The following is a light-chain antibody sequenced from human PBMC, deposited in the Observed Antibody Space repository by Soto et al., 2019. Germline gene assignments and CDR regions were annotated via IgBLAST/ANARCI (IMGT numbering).Light chain of an antibody. Sequence: QSVLTQPASMSGSPGQSITISCTGTTSDVGSYNLISWYQQYPGTAPKLIIYEGTKRPSGISNRFSASESGNTASLTISGLQAEDEADYYCCSYAGSRTFVVLGGGTKLTVL. CDR3: CSYAGSRTFVV. V-gene: IGLV2-23*03. CDR2: EGT. J-gene: IGLJ3*02. CDR1: TSDVGSYNL.